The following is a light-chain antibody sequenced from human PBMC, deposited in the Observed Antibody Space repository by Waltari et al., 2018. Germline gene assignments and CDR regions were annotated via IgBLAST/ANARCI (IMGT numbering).Light chain of an antibody. CDR1: RYTSSH. CDR3: LHLNNFPLS. J-gene: IGKJ4*01. Sequence: DVQLTQSPSFLSASVGDRVTITCRASRYTSSHLAWYQQKPGKAPKLLIYAASTLQNGVPSRFSGSGSGTEFTLTISSLQSEDFATYYCLHLNNFPLSFGGGTKVELK. CDR2: AAS. V-gene: IGKV1-9*01.